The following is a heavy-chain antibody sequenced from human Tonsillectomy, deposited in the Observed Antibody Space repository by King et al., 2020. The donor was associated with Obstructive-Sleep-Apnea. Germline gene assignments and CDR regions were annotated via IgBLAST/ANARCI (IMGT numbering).Heavy chain of an antibody. D-gene: IGHD6-13*01. Sequence: VQLVESGGGVVQPGRSLRLSCAASGFTFSNYAIHWVRQAPGRGLEWVAVISDDGGNIDYVASVKGRFTISRDNSKDTLYLQMNSLRTEDTAVYYCAGDSLGYSSSWDNWFDPWGQGTLVTVSS. CDR1: GFTFSNYA. CDR3: AGDSLGYSSSWDNWFDP. J-gene: IGHJ5*02. V-gene: IGHV3-30*04. CDR2: ISDDGGNI.